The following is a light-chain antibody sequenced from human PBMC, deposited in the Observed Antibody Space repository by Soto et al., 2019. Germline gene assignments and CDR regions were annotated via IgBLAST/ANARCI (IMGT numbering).Light chain of an antibody. CDR2: EVS. V-gene: IGLV2-8*01. Sequence: QSALTQPPSASGSPGQSVTISCTGTSSDVGGYDFVSWYQQHPGKAPKILIYEVSKRASGVPDRFSGSKSGNTASLTVSGLQPDDEADYYCCSLTTSHTYVFGSGTKVTVL. CDR1: SSDVGGYDF. CDR3: CSLTTSHTYV. J-gene: IGLJ1*01.